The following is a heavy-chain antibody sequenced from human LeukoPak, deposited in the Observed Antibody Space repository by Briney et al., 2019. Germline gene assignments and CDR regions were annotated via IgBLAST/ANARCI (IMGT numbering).Heavy chain of an antibody. CDR3: ARDPGGSYYHDAFDI. CDR2: IYHSGST. CDR1: GGSISSGGYS. D-gene: IGHD1-26*01. V-gene: IGHV4-30-2*01. Sequence: SQTLSLTCAVSGGSISSGGYSWSWLRQPPGKGLEWIGYIYHSGSTYYNPSLKSRVTISVDRSKNQFSLKLSSVTAADTAVYYCARDPGGSYYHDAFDIWGQGTMVTVSS. J-gene: IGHJ3*02.